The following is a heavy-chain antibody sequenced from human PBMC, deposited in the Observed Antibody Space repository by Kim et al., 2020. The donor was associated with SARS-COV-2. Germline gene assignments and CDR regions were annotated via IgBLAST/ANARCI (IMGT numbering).Heavy chain of an antibody. CDR3: ARQIGITMVVVVISTYFDH. CDR2: IYYSGST. J-gene: IGHJ4*02. V-gene: IGHV4-39*01. CDR1: GGSISSSSYY. D-gene: IGHD3-22*01. Sequence: SETLSLTCTVSGGSISSSSYYWGWIRQPPGKGLEWIGSIYYSGSTYYNPSLKSRVTISVDTYKNQFSLKLSSVTAADTAVYYCARQIGITMVVVVISTYFDHWGQGTLLTVSS.